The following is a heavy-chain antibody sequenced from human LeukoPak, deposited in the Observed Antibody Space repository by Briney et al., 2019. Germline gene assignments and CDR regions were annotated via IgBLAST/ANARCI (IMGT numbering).Heavy chain of an antibody. CDR2: IIPIFGTA. CDR1: RGTFSSYA. D-gene: IGHD1/OR15-1a*01. Sequence: AASVKVSCKASRGTFSSYAINWVRQAPGQGLEWMGGIIPIFGTANYAQKFQGRVTITADESTSTAYMELSRLRSDDTAVYYCARLSLEQVQVEDYWGQGTLVTVSS. CDR3: ARLSLEQVQVEDY. J-gene: IGHJ4*02. V-gene: IGHV1-69*13.